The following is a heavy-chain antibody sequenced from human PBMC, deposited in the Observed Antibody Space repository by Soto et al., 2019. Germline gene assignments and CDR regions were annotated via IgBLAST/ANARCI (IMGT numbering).Heavy chain of an antibody. CDR3: AKGNGGYHSSNAFDI. J-gene: IGHJ3*02. CDR2: ISASGGTT. D-gene: IGHD4-17*01. Sequence: GGSLRLSCSASGFTFSSYAMSWVRQAPGKGLECVSVISASGGTTYYADSVKGRFTISRDYSKNTVYLQMNSLRAEDTALYYCAKGNGGYHSSNAFDIWGQGTMVTVSS. CDR1: GFTFSSYA. V-gene: IGHV3-23*01.